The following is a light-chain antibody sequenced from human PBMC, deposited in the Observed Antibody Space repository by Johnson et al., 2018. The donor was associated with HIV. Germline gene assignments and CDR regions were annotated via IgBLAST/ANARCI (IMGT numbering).Light chain of an antibody. J-gene: IGLJ1*01. CDR1: SSNIGNNY. CDR3: GTWDGSLSAGVNV. V-gene: IGLV1-51*02. Sequence: QSVLTQPPSVSAAPGQKVTISCSGSSSNIGNNYVSWYQQLPGTAPKLLIYENNKRPSGIPDRFSGSKSGTSATLGITGLQTGDEGDYYCGTWDGSLSAGVNVCGTGTKVTVL. CDR2: ENN.